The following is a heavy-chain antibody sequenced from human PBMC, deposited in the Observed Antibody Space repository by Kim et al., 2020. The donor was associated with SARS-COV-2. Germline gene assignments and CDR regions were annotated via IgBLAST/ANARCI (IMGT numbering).Heavy chain of an antibody. CDR3: ARRLGGVVIGYYLDV. CDR1: GFNFSNYG. J-gene: IGHJ6*03. D-gene: IGHD3-3*01. V-gene: IGHV3-33*01. CDR2: IWYDGSNK. Sequence: GGSLRLSCAASGFNFSNYGMHWVRQAPGKGLEWVAVIWYDGSNKYYGDSVKGRFTISRDNPKNTLYLQMNNLRAEDTAVYYCARRLGGVVIGYYLDVWGTGTAVTVSS.